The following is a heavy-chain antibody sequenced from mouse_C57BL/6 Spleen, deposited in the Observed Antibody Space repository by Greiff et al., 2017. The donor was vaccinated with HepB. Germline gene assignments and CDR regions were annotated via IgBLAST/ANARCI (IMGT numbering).Heavy chain of an antibody. CDR2: ISYSGST. Sequence: DVKLQESGPGLAKPSQTLSLTCSVTGYSITSDYWNWIRQFPGNKLEYMGYISYSGSTYYNPSLKSRISITRDTSKNQYYLQLNSVTTEDTATYYCARSGISGNFDVWGTGTTVTVSS. V-gene: IGHV3-8*01. CDR3: ARSGISGNFDV. J-gene: IGHJ1*03. CDR1: GYSITSDY. D-gene: IGHD3-1*01.